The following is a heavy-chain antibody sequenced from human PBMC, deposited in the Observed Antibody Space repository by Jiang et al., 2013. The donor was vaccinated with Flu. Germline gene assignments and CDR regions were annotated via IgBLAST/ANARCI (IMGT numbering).Heavy chain of an antibody. Sequence: GLVKPSQTLSLTCTVSGGSISSGGYYWSWIRQHPGKGLEWIGYIYYSGSTYYNPSLKSRVTISVDKSKNQFSLKLSSVTAADTAVYYCARSAVGYCSGGSCYPGYYFDYWGQGTLVTVSS. CDR1: GGSISSGGYY. V-gene: IGHV4-31*03. CDR3: ARSAVGYCSGGSCYPGYYFDY. D-gene: IGHD2-15*01. CDR2: IYYSGST. J-gene: IGHJ4*02.